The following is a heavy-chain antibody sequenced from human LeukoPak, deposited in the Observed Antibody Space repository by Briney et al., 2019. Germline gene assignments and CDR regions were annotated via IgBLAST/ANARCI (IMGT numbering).Heavy chain of an antibody. D-gene: IGHD4-17*01. Sequence: SETLSLTCTVSGGSVSSGSYYWSWIRQPPGKGLEWIGYIYYSGSTNYNPSLKSRVTISVDTSKNQFSLKLSSVTAADTAVYYCARVIQTSYGDYAGTEYYGDNWFDPWGQGTLVTVSS. CDR3: ARVIQTSYGDYAGTEYYGDNWFDP. CDR2: IYYSGST. V-gene: IGHV4-61*01. J-gene: IGHJ5*02. CDR1: GGSVSSGSYY.